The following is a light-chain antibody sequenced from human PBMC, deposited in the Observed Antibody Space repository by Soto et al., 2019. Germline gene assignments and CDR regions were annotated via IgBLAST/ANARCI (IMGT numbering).Light chain of an antibody. CDR3: QQLNNFPRT. CDR1: QGISSY. J-gene: IGKJ1*01. V-gene: IGKV1-9*01. Sequence: DIQLTQSPSFLSASVGDRVSITCRASQGISSYLAWYQQRPGKAPNLLMYGASTLQRGVPSRFSVSASGTTFTLTINNLQPEDFATYYCQQLNNFPRTFGQGTKVE. CDR2: GAS.